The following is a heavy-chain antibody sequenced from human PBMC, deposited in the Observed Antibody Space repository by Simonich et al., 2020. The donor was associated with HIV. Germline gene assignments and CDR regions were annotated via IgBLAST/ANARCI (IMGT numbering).Heavy chain of an antibody. Sequence: EVQLVESGGGLVKPGGSLRLSCAASGFTFSGYSMNWVRQAPGKGLEWVSSISSSSSYIYYADSVKGRSTISRDNAKNSLYLQMNSLRAEDTAVYYCARDGRKGSSTSCSDYWGQGTLVTVSS. CDR3: ARDGRKGSSTSCSDY. CDR1: GFTFSGYS. CDR2: ISSSSSYI. V-gene: IGHV3-21*01. J-gene: IGHJ4*02. D-gene: IGHD2-2*01.